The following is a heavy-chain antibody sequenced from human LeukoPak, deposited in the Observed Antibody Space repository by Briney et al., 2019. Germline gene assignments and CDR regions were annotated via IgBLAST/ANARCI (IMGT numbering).Heavy chain of an antibody. V-gene: IGHV3-48*02. J-gene: IGHJ4*02. Sequence: PGGSLRLSCAASGFTFSSYSMNWVRQAPGKGLEWVSYISSRSSSIYYADSVKGRFTLSRDNAKNSLYLQMNSLRDDDTAVYYCARGDYGDRDLDYWGQGTLVTVSS. CDR3: ARGDYGDRDLDY. D-gene: IGHD4-17*01. CDR1: GFTFSSYS. CDR2: ISSRSSSI.